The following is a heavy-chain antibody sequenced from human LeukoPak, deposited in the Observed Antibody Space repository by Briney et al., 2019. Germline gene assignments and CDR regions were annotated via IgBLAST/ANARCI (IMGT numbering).Heavy chain of an antibody. CDR3: ARDYDGNFAVEY. V-gene: IGHV3-74*01. J-gene: IGHJ4*02. Sequence: PGGSLRLSCAASGFTFSSYWMHWVRQAPGKGLVWVSRINTDGSTTSYADSVNGRFSISRDNAKNTLYLQMNSLRAEDTAVYYCARDYDGNFAVEYWGQGTLVTVSS. D-gene: IGHD4-23*01. CDR1: GFTFSSYW. CDR2: INTDGSTT.